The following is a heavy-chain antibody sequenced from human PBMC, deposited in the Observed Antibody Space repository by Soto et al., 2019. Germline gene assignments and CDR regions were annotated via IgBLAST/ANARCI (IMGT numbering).Heavy chain of an antibody. D-gene: IGHD1-26*01. CDR3: ARDYYRWGEDWFDP. V-gene: IGHV1-18*01. Sequence: QVQLVQSGAEMKKPGASVKVSCKASGYTFTNYGISWVRQAPGQGPEWMGWISGYDGDRNYAQKFQGRVTMTTDTSTSTAYTELRSLTSDDTAVYYFARDYYRWGEDWFDPWGQGTLVTVSS. CDR1: GYTFTNYG. CDR2: ISGYDGDR. J-gene: IGHJ5*02.